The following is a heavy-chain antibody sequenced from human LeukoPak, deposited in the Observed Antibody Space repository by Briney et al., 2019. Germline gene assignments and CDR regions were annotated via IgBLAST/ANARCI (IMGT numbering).Heavy chain of an antibody. CDR2: IYYSGST. CDR3: ARHLQNRGKCSSTSCYDYYYYYMDV. CDR1: GGSISSYY. V-gene: IGHV4-59*01. J-gene: IGHJ6*03. Sequence: PSETLSLTCTVSGGSISSYYWSWIRQPPGKGLEWIGYIYYSGSTNYNHSLKSRVTISVDTSKNQFSLKLSSVTAADTAVYYCARHLQNRGKCSSTSCYDYYYYYMDVWGKGTTVTVSS. D-gene: IGHD2-2*01.